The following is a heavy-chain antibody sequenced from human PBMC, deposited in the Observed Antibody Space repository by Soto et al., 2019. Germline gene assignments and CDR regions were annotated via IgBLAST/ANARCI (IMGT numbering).Heavy chain of an antibody. Sequence: QVQLRQWGAGLLKPSETLSLTCAVYGGSFSGYQWTWIRQTPGKRLEWIGEINDSGNINYNPSLKSRVTILVDTPKKQISLKLSSVTAADTAVYYCARGLILWFGELSRRGGYYYYMDVWGKGTTVTVSS. CDR3: ARGLILWFGELSRRGGYYYYMDV. J-gene: IGHJ6*03. D-gene: IGHD3-10*01. CDR2: INDSGNI. V-gene: IGHV4-34*01. CDR1: GGSFSGYQ.